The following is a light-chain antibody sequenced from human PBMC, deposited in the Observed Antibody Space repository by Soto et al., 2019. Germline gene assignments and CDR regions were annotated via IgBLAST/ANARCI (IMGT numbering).Light chain of an antibody. CDR3: CSYAGRYSQVV. CDR2: DVS. CDR1: SSDVGGYNY. Sequence: QSALTQPRSVSGSPGQSVTISCTGISSDVGGYNYVSWYQQHPGKAPKLMIYDVSKRPSGVPDRFSGSKSGNTASLTISGLQAEDEADYYCCSYAGRYSQVVFGGGTKLTVL. J-gene: IGLJ2*01. V-gene: IGLV2-11*01.